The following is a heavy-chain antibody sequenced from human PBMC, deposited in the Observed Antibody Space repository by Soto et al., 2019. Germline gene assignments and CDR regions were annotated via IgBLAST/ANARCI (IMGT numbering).Heavy chain of an antibody. D-gene: IGHD3-22*01. CDR1: GFTFSSYW. CDR3: ARAETTKYDSSGYGH. V-gene: IGHV3-74*03. Sequence: EVQLVESGGDLVQPGGSLRLSCAAFGFTFSSYWMHWVRQVPGKGLEWVARINGDGSITSHADSVTGRFTISRDNAKDTLDLQMRSLRAEDTGVYYCARAETTKYDSSGYGHWGQGVRVIVSS. CDR2: INGDGSIT. J-gene: IGHJ1*01.